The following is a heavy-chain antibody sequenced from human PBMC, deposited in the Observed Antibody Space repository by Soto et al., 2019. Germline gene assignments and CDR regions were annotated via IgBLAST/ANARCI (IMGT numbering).Heavy chain of an antibody. Sequence: PRLSCVVSGVSFSDYSMNWVRQAPGKGLEWVSLITGNSEYKYYAGSVKGRFTVSRDNAKNSLYLQMNSLTVEDTAVYYCARSGELLQTFDSWGQGTLVTVYS. V-gene: IGHV3-21*06. J-gene: IGHJ4*02. CDR2: ITGNSEYK. CDR3: ARSGELLQTFDS. CDR1: GVSFSDYS. D-gene: IGHD1-26*01.